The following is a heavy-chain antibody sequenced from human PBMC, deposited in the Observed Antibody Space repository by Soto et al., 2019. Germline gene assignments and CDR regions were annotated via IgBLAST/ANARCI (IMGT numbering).Heavy chain of an antibody. V-gene: IGHV1-18*01. J-gene: IGHJ3*02. CDR3: ATDPRYCSSTSCEGAFDI. D-gene: IGHD2-2*01. Sequence: ASVKVSCKASGYTFTSYGISWVRQAPGQGLEWMGWISAYNGNTNYAQKLQGRVTMTTDTSTSTAYMELRSLRSDDTAVYYCATDPRYCSSTSCEGAFDIWGQGTMVTVSS. CDR1: GYTFTSYG. CDR2: ISAYNGNT.